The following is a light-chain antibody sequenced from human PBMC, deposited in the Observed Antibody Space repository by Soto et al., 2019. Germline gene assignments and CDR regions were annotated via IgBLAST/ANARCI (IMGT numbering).Light chain of an antibody. V-gene: IGKV1-39*01. CDR1: QSISSY. J-gene: IGKJ4*01. Sequence: DMQMTQSPSSLSASVGDRVTITCRASQSISSYLYWYQQKPGKAPKLLIYAASSLQSGVPSRFSGSGSGTDFTLTISSLQPEDFATYYCQQSYSTLLTFGGGTKVDI. CDR2: AAS. CDR3: QQSYSTLLT.